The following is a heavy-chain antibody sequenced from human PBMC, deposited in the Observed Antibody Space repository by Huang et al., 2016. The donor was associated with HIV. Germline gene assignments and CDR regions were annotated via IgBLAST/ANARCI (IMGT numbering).Heavy chain of an antibody. CDR3: SRDDFWSGYSDYYGLDV. Sequence: EVQLLESGGGLVQPGGSLRLSCAASGFTFNSYAMSWFRQAPGKGREWVSARSGRGGNTYYADSVKGRFTISRDNSKNTRFLQMSGLRAEDTAVYYCSRDDFWSGYSDYYGLDVWGQGTTVTVSS. D-gene: IGHD3-3*01. CDR1: GFTFNSYA. V-gene: IGHV3-23*01. CDR2: RSGRGGNT. J-gene: IGHJ6*02.